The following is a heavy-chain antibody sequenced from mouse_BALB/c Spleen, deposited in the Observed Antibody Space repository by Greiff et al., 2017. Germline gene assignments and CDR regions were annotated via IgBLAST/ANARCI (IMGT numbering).Heavy chain of an antibody. V-gene: IGHV5-6-2*01. CDR1: GFTFSSYY. CDR2: INSNGGST. Sequence: EVKLVESGGGLVKLGGSLKLSCAASGFTFSSYYMSWVRQTPEKRLELVAAINSNGGSTYYPDTVKGRFTISRDNAKNTLYLQMSSLKSEDTALYYCARSLLWLRDPSMDYWGQGTSVTVSS. CDR3: ARSLLWLRDPSMDY. D-gene: IGHD2-2*01. J-gene: IGHJ4*01.